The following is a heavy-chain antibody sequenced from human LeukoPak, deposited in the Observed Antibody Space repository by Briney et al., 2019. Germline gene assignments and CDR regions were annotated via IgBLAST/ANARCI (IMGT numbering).Heavy chain of an antibody. CDR1: GFMFDDYT. CDR2: ISWDGATT. CDR3: ARDRWYSSDDTSMHFYAMDV. D-gene: IGHD5-12*01. Sequence: GGSLRLSCAASGFMFDDYTMHWVRQSPGKGLELASLISWDGATTYYADSVRGRFTISRDNSKKSLHLEMNSLKSEETALYYCARDRWYSSDDTSMHFYAMDVWGHGTTVTVSS. J-gene: IGHJ6*02. V-gene: IGHV3-43*01.